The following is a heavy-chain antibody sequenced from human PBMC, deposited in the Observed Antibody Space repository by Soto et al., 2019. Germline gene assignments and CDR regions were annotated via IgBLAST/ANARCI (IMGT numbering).Heavy chain of an antibody. J-gene: IGHJ4*02. D-gene: IGHD3-16*01. Sequence: PGGSLRLSCAASGFKFGNYAMSWVRQAPGKGLEWVSLISATGGGTYYADSVKGRFTISRDNSHNTLYLQVHSLTAEDTAVYYCAKDRRAGGNSAFYFDFWGQGAQVTASS. CDR3: AKDRRAGGNSAFYFDF. CDR1: GFKFGNYA. V-gene: IGHV3-23*01. CDR2: ISATGGGT.